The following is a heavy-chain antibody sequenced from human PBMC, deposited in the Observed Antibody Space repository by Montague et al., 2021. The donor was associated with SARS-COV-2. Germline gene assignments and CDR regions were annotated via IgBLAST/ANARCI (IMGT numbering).Heavy chain of an antibody. J-gene: IGHJ4*02. CDR3: ARGMIRGVTTPFDY. CDR1: SGSIISSGYY. D-gene: IGHD3-10*01. Sequence: SETLSLTCSVPSGSIISSGYYWGWIRQPPGKELEWIGNIYYSGTTYYNLSLQSRGTISVDTSKNHLSLRLSSVTAADTAVYFCARGMIRGVTTPFDYWGQGSQVTVSS. CDR2: IYYSGTT. V-gene: IGHV4-39*02.